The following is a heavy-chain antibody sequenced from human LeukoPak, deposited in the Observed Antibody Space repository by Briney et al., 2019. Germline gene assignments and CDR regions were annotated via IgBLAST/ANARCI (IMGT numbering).Heavy chain of an antibody. J-gene: IGHJ4*02. CDR2: IFHSGST. V-gene: IGHV4-59*11. CDR3: ASYTSGWYEHFDY. D-gene: IGHD6-19*01. CDR1: GASISSHY. Sequence: SEPLSLTCTVSGASISSHYWSWIRQPPGKGLEWMGYIFHSGSTNSNPSLKSRVTISLDTSKNQFSLKLSSVTAADTAVYYCASYTSGWYEHFDYWGQGILVTVYS.